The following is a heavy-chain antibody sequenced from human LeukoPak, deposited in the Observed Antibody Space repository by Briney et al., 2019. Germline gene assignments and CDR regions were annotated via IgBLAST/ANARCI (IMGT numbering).Heavy chain of an antibody. J-gene: IGHJ3*02. Sequence: PSETLSLTCAVYGGSFSGYYWSWIRQPPGKGLEWIGEINHSGSTNYNPSLKSRVTISVDTSKNQFSLKLSSVTAADTAVYYCARPPPNPPNDAFDIWGQGTMVTVSS. CDR3: ARPPPNPPNDAFDI. CDR1: GGSFSGYY. V-gene: IGHV4-34*01. CDR2: INHSGST.